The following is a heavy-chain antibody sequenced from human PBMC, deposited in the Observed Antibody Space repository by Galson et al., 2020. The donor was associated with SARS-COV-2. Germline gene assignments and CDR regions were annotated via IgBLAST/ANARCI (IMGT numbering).Heavy chain of an antibody. CDR1: GFTFSSYA. J-gene: IGHJ5*02. Sequence: GGSLRLSCAASGFTFSSYAMSWVRQAPGKGLEWVSAISGSGGSTYYADSVKGRFTISRDNSKNTLYLQMNSLRAEDTAVYYCANMYYYDSSPRWFDPWGQGTLVTVSS. D-gene: IGHD3-22*01. CDR3: ANMYYYDSSPRWFDP. CDR2: ISGSGGST. V-gene: IGHV3-23*01.